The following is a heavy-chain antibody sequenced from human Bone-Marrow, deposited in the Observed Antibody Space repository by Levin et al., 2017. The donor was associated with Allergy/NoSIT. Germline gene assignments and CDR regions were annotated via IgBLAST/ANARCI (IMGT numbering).Heavy chain of an antibody. CDR1: GFTFSSYA. D-gene: IGHD3-16*02. V-gene: IGHV3-23*01. CDR2: ISGSGGST. Sequence: PGESLKISCAASGFTFSSYAMSWVRQAPGKGLEWVSAISGSGGSTYYADSVKGRFTISRDNSKNTLYLQMNSLRAEDTAVYYCAKAPPIMITFGGVIADYWYFDLWGRGTLVTVSS. J-gene: IGHJ2*01. CDR3: AKAPPIMITFGGVIADYWYFDL.